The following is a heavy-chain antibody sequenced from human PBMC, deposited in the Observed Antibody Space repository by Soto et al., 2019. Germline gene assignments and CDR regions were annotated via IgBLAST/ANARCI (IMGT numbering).Heavy chain of an antibody. V-gene: IGHV4-4*07. CDR2: IYTSGST. CDR1: GGSISSYY. CDR3: ARNAMKGFYFDL. Sequence: SESLSLTCTVSGGSISSYYWSWIRQPAGKGLEWIGRIYTSGSTNYNPSLRSRVSISMDKSKNQFSLTLTSVTAADTAVYYCARNAMKGFYFDLWGQGILVTVSS. J-gene: IGHJ4*02.